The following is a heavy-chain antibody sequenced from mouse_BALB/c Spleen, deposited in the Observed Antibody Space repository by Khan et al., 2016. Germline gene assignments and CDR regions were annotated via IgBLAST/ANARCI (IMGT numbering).Heavy chain of an antibody. CDR1: GFTFSRFG. Sequence: EVELVESGGGLVQPGGSRKLSCAASGFTFSRFGMHWVRQAPEKGLEWVAYISSGSSTIYYAATLKGRFTISRDNPKNALFLQMTSLRSEDTAMYYCARGDYWGQGTTLTVSS. CDR2: ISSGSSTI. CDR3: ARGDY. J-gene: IGHJ2*01. V-gene: IGHV5-17*02.